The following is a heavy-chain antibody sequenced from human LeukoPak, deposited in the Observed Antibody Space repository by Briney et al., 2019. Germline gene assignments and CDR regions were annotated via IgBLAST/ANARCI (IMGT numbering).Heavy chain of an antibody. CDR3: ARGQGRDGYNGILEY. D-gene: IGHD5-24*01. CDR1: GGSFSGYY. V-gene: IGHV4-34*01. CDR2: INPSGST. J-gene: IGHJ4*02. Sequence: SETLSLTCAVYGGSFSGYYWTWIRQPPGKGLEWIGEINPSGSTNYNPSLKSRVTISVDTSMNQFSLKLRSVTAADTAVFYCARGQGRDGYNGILEYWGQGALVTVSS.